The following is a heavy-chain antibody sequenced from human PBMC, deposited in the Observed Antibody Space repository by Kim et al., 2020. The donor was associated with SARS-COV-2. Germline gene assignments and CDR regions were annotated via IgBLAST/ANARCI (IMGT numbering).Heavy chain of an antibody. V-gene: IGHV3-13*01. CDR3: ARAGYCSGGSCPGGWFDP. J-gene: IGHJ5*02. Sequence: GGSLRLSCAASGFTFSSYDMHWVRQATGKGLEWVSAIGTAGDTYYPGSVKGRFTISRENAKNSLYLQMNSLRAGDTAVYYCARAGYCSGGSCPGGWFDPWGQGTLVTVSS. CDR2: IGTAGDT. D-gene: IGHD2-15*01. CDR1: GFTFSSYD.